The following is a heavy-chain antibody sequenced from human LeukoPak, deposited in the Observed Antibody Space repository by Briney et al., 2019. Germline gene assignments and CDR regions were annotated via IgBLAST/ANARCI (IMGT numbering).Heavy chain of an antibody. Sequence: GASVKVSCKASTDTSSDFGISWVRLAPGGGLEWMGWVSGDNGQTNYGHKFYGRVTMTMETSTNTASMELRGLRSDDTAIYYCASVYLYTTGWSAAYYYFMDVWGKGTTVIVSS. V-gene: IGHV1-18*01. CDR2: VSGDNGQT. CDR1: TDTSSDFG. D-gene: IGHD3-16*02. J-gene: IGHJ6*03. CDR3: ASVYLYTTGWSAAYYYFMDV.